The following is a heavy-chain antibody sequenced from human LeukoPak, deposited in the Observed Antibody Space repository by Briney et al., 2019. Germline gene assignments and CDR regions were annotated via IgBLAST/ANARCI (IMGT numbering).Heavy chain of an antibody. Sequence: GGSLRLSCAASGFTVNTYAMSWVRQAPGKGLEWVSGSGSGGNTYYADSVKGRFTISRDNSKNTLYLQMNSLRAEDTAVYYCAKDPERWLQLRLGFSDWGQGTLVTVSS. CDR1: GFTVNTYA. V-gene: IGHV3-23*01. J-gene: IGHJ4*02. CDR2: SGSGGNT. D-gene: IGHD5-24*01. CDR3: AKDPERWLQLRLGFSD.